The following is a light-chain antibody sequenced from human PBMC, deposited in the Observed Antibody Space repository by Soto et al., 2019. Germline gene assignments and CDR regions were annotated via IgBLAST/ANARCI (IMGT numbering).Light chain of an antibody. J-gene: IGLJ3*02. CDR3: LLYFDGVGV. Sequence: QTVVTQDASLXXXPGRTVTLTCGAGTGSVTTSHYPTWVQQKPGQPPRTLFYSTSNSQSWTPARFSASVRGGKAALTLSGVRPEDEADYYCLLYFDGVGVFGGGTKLTVL. CDR1: TGSVTTSHY. CDR2: STS. V-gene: IGLV7-43*01.